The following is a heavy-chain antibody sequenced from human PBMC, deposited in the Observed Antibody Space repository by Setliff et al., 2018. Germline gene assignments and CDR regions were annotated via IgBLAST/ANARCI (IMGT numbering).Heavy chain of an antibody. Sequence: GASVKVSCKASGGTFSSYGINWVRQAPGQGLEWMGGTIPSFHTSTYAQKFRGRITITTDESTNTALLELSSLTPDDTAVYYCARDRGRTKFSFSDLWGRGTLVTVSS. V-gene: IGHV1-69*05. CDR1: GGTFSSYG. J-gene: IGHJ2*01. CDR3: ARDRGRTKFSFSDL. CDR2: TIPSFHTS. D-gene: IGHD2-2*01.